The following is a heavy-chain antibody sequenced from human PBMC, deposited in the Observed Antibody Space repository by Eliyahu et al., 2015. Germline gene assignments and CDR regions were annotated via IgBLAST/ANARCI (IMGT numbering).Heavy chain of an antibody. CDR3: ARKTPHPYYYYGMDV. CDR1: GGSISSYY. Sequence: QVQLQESGPGLVKPSETLSLTCTVSGGSISSYYWSWIRQPPGKGLEWIGYIYYSGSTNYNPSLKSRVTISVDTSKNQFSLKLSSVTAADTAVYYCARKTPHPYYYYGMDVWGQGTTVTVSS. CDR2: IYYSGST. J-gene: IGHJ6*02. V-gene: IGHV4-59*01.